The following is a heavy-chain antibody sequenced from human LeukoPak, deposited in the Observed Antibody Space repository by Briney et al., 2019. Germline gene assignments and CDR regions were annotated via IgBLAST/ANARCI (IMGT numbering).Heavy chain of an antibody. CDR3: TTEPTDPPTHYYYGSGSMWY. CDR1: GFTFSNAW. V-gene: IGHV3-15*01. Sequence: GGSLRLSCAASGFTFSNAWMSWVRQAPGKGLEWVGRIKSKTDGGTTDYAAPVKGRFTISRDDSKNTLYLQMNSLKTEDTAVYYCTTEPTDPPTHYYYGSGSMWYWGQGTLVTVSS. D-gene: IGHD3-10*01. J-gene: IGHJ4*02. CDR2: IKSKTDGGTT.